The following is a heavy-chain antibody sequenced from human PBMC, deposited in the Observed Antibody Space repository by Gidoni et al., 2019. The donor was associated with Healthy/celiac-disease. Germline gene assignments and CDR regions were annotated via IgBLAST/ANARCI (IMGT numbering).Heavy chain of an antibody. D-gene: IGHD3-16*01. CDR3: AKGRLMITFGGDYDY. Sequence: EVQLLESGGGLVQPGGSLRLSCAASGFTFSSYAMSWVRQAPGKGMEWVSAISSSGGSTYYADSVKGRFTISRDNSKNTLYLQMNSLRAEDTAVYYCAKGRLMITFGGDYDYWGQGTLVTVSS. V-gene: IGHV3-23*01. J-gene: IGHJ4*02. CDR2: ISSSGGST. CDR1: GFTFSSYA.